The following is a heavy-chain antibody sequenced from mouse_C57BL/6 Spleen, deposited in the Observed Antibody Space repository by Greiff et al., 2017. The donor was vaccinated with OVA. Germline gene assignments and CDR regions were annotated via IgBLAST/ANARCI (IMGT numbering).Heavy chain of an antibody. Sequence: QVQLKQSGAELVRPGASVTLSCKASGYTFTDYEMHWVKQTPVHGLEWIGAIDPETGGTAYNQKFKGKAILTADKSSSTAYMELRSLTSEDSAVYYCTRYGTTVVATGDYWGQGTTLTVSS. D-gene: IGHD1-1*01. CDR2: IDPETGGT. CDR3: TRYGTTVVATGDY. J-gene: IGHJ2*01. V-gene: IGHV1-15*01. CDR1: GYTFTDYE.